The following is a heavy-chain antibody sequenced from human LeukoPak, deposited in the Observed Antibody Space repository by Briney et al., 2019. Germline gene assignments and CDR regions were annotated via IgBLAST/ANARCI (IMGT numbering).Heavy chain of an antibody. Sequence: SQTLSLTCTVSGGSISSGSYYWSWIRQPAGKGLEWIGRIYTSGSTNYNPSFKSRVTISVDTSKNQFSLKLSSVTAADTAVYYCARSYGDYSAPFDYWGQGTLVTVSS. CDR1: GGSISSGSYY. D-gene: IGHD4-17*01. V-gene: IGHV4-61*02. J-gene: IGHJ4*02. CDR3: ARSYGDYSAPFDY. CDR2: IYTSGST.